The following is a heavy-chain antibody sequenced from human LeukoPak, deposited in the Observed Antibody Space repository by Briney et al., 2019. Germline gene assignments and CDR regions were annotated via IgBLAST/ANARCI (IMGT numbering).Heavy chain of an antibody. CDR2: IIPIFGTA. Sequence: SVKVSCKASGGTFSSYAISWVRQAPGQGLEWMGGIIPIFGTANYAQKFQGRVTIIADESTSTAYMELSSLRSEDTAVYYCARETDRYCSSTSCYRGINWFDPWGQGTLVTVSS. CDR1: GGTFSSYA. D-gene: IGHD2-2*01. J-gene: IGHJ5*02. CDR3: ARETDRYCSSTSCYRGINWFDP. V-gene: IGHV1-69*13.